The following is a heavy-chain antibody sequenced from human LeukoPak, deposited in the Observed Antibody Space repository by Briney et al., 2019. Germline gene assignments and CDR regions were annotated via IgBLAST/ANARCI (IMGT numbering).Heavy chain of an antibody. Sequence: GASVKVSCKASGYTFTGYFMHWVRQAPGQGLEWMGWINPNSGGTNYAQKFQGRVTMTRDTSISTAYMELSRLRSDDTAVYYCARVVLGYCSGGSCSGFDPWGQGTLVTVSS. D-gene: IGHD2-15*01. J-gene: IGHJ5*02. CDR1: GYTFTGYF. CDR2: INPNSGGT. CDR3: ARVVLGYCSGGSCSGFDP. V-gene: IGHV1-2*02.